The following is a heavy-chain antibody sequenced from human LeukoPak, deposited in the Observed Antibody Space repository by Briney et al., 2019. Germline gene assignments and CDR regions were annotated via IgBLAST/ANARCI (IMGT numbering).Heavy chain of an antibody. CDR1: GYTFPNYD. V-gene: IGHV1-8*03. D-gene: IGHD3-16*02. CDR3: ARGHVIPGENWLDP. J-gene: IGHJ5*02. Sequence: GASVKVSCKASGYTFPNYDIYWVRHAAGQGLEWVGWMNPNTGNTITAQKFQARVTFSSDTSITTAYMELSSLTSDDTAVYYCARGHVIPGENWLDPWGQGTLVTVSS. CDR2: MNPNTGNT.